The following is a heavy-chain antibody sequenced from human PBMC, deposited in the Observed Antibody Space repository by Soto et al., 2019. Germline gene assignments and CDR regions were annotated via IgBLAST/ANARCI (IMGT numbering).Heavy chain of an antibody. CDR2: IYYSGST. J-gene: IGHJ3*02. D-gene: IGHD6-19*01. CDR1: GGSISSSSYY. Sequence: QLQLQESGPGLVKPSETLSLTCTVSGGSISSSSYYWGWIRQPPGKGLEWIGSIYYSGSTYYNPSLQSRVTVSVASSKNQFSQKLSSVTAADTAVYYCARRIVAVAGIDAFDIWGQGTMVTVSS. CDR3: ARRIVAVAGIDAFDI. V-gene: IGHV4-39*01.